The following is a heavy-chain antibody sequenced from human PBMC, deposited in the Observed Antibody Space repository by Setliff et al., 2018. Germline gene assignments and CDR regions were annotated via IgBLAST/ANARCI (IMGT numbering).Heavy chain of an antibody. CDR2: IAPYNGNT. D-gene: IGHD3-3*01. CDR3: VRVTGVTTFGVIMKDFEF. J-gene: IGHJ4*02. CDR1: GYTFNTFG. Sequence: ASVKVSCKTSGYTFNTFGISWVRQAPGQGLEWLGWIAPYNGNTDYAQKFQDRVTLTTDTSTSTAYMEMRSLTSDDTAVYYCVRVTGVTTFGVIMKDFEFWGQGTLVTVSS. V-gene: IGHV1-18*01.